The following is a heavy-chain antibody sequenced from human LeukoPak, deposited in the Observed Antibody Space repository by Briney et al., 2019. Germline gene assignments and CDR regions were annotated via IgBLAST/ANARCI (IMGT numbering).Heavy chain of an antibody. J-gene: IGHJ4*02. CDR1: GYTFTGYY. D-gene: IGHD2-15*01. CDR2: INPNSGGT. V-gene: IGHV1-2*02. Sequence: ASVKVSCKASGYTFTGYYMHWVRQAPGQGLEWMGWINPNSGGTNYAQKFQGRVTMTRDTSISTAYMELSRLTSDDTAVYYCARVRCSGGSCYEFDSWGQGTLVTVSS. CDR3: ARVRCSGGSCYEFDS.